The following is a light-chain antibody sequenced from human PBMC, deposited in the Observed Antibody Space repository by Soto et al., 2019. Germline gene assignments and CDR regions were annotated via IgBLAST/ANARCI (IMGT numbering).Light chain of an antibody. CDR1: QSVSSSY. V-gene: IGKV3-20*01. J-gene: IGKJ4*01. CDR2: SAS. CDR3: QQYGRSPLT. Sequence: EIVLTQSPGTLSLSPGERATLSCSASQSVSSSYLAWYQQKPGQAPRLLIYSASSRATGIPDRFSGSGSGTDFTLTISRLEPEDFAVYYCQQYGRSPLTFGGGTKVDIK.